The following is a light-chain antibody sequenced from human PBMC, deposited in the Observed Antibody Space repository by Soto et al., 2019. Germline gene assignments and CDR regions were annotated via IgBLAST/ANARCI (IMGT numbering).Light chain of an antibody. J-gene: IGKJ1*01. CDR2: DAS. V-gene: IGKV3-11*01. CDR1: QSVSSY. CDR3: QQRSNLWT. Sequence: EIVLTQSPATLSLSPGERATLSCRASQSVSSYLAWYQQKPGQAPRLLIYDASNRATGIPARLSGSGSGTDFTLTISSLEPEDFAVYYCQQRSNLWTFGQGTKVDIK.